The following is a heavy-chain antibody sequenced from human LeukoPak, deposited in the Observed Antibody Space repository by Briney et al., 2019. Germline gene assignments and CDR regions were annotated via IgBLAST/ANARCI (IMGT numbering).Heavy chain of an antibody. CDR2: VYYSGST. Sequence: TSETLSLTCVVSGGSVSGYYWGWIRQPPGRGLEWIGYVYYSGSTNYNPSFKSRITISVDTSRNQFSLQLSSVTAADTAVYYCARIHRYCSGGACYVLDNWGQGTLVAVSS. CDR1: GGSVSGYY. J-gene: IGHJ4*02. CDR3: ARIHRYCSGGACYVLDN. D-gene: IGHD2-15*01. V-gene: IGHV4-59*02.